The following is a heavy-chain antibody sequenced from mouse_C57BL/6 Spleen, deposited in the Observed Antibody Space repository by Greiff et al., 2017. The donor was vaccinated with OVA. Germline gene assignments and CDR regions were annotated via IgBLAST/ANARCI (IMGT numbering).Heavy chain of an antibody. J-gene: IGHJ3*01. Sequence: QVHVQQSGAELVKPGASVKLSCKASGYTFTSYWMQWVKQRPGQGLEWIGEIDPSDSYTNYNQKFKGKATLTVDTSSSTAYMQLSSLTSEDSAVYYCARGNGNFGSYWGQGTLVTVSA. D-gene: IGHD2-1*01. CDR3: ARGNGNFGSY. CDR1: GYTFTSYW. CDR2: IDPSDSYT. V-gene: IGHV1-50*01.